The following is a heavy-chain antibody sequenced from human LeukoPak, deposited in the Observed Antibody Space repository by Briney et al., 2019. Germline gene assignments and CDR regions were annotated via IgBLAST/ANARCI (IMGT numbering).Heavy chain of an antibody. CDR1: GGYFSGYY. CDR2: INHSGST. CDR3: ARVPVWVLVVGAREAFDI. Sequence: SETLSLTCAVYGGYFSGYYWSWIRQPPGKGLEWIGEINHSGSTNYNPSPKSRVTISVEPSKNQFSLKLSSVTAADTAVYYCARVPVWVLVVGAREAFDIWGQGTMVTVSS. D-gene: IGHD1-26*01. J-gene: IGHJ3*02. V-gene: IGHV4-34*01.